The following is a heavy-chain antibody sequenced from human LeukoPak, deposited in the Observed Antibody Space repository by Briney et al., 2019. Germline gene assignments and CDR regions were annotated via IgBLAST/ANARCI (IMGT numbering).Heavy chain of an antibody. Sequence: GGSLRLSCAASGFTFSSYWMSWVRQAPGKGLEWVANIKQDGSEKYYVDSVKGRFIISRDNAKNSLYLQMNSLRAEDTAVYYCARGGSYYYDSSGYYWFDYWGQGTLVTVSS. D-gene: IGHD3-22*01. CDR1: GFTFSSYW. V-gene: IGHV3-7*01. CDR3: ARGGSYYYDSSGYYWFDY. J-gene: IGHJ4*02. CDR2: IKQDGSEK.